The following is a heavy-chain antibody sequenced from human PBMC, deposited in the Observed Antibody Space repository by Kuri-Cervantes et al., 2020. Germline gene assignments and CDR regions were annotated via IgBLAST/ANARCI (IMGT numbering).Heavy chain of an antibody. CDR3: ARGMVLLWFGELTGNWFDP. Sequence: GESLKISCAASGFTFSSYSMNWVRQAPGKGLEWVSYISSSSRTIYYADSVKGRFTISRDNAKNSLYLQMNSLRDEDTAVYYCARGMVLLWFGELTGNWFDPWGQGTLVTVSS. V-gene: IGHV3-48*02. CDR2: ISSSSRTI. D-gene: IGHD3-10*01. J-gene: IGHJ5*02. CDR1: GFTFSSYS.